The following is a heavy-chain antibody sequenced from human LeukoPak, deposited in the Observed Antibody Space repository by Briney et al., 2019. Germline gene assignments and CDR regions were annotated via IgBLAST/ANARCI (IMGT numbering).Heavy chain of an antibody. CDR1: GGSISSYY. J-gene: IGHJ3*02. Sequence: SETLSLTCTVSGGSISSYYWSWIRQPPGKGLEWIGYIYYSGSTNYNPSLKGRVTISVDTSKNQFSLKLSSVTAADTAVYYCASSWAGIAAAGTVGFDAFDIWGQGTMVTVSS. D-gene: IGHD6-13*01. CDR3: ASSWAGIAAAGTVGFDAFDI. V-gene: IGHV4-59*08. CDR2: IYYSGST.